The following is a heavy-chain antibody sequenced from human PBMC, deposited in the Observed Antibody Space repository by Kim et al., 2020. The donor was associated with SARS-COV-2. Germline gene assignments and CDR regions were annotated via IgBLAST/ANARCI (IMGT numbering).Heavy chain of an antibody. J-gene: IGHJ4*02. Sequence: SPSFQGQVTISADKSISTAYLQWSSLKASDTAMYYCARQGFDSGSGSYDYWGQGTLVTVSS. CDR3: ARQGFDSGSGSYDY. V-gene: IGHV5-51*01. D-gene: IGHD3-10*01.